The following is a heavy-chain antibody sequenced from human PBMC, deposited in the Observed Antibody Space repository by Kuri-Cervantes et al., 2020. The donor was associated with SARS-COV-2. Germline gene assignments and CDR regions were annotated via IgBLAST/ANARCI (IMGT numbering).Heavy chain of an antibody. CDR1: GGSLSGSY. CDR2: VNHNGGA. D-gene: IGHD5-18*01. CDR3: ARGGVDTAMGADY. J-gene: IGHJ4*02. Sequence: GSLRLSCAVYGGSLSGSYWSWIRQSPGKRLEWIGEVNHNGGANYNPSLRSRVTISVDTSKNQFSLKLSSVTAADTAVYYCARGGVDTAMGADYWGQGTLVTVSS. V-gene: IGHV4-34*01.